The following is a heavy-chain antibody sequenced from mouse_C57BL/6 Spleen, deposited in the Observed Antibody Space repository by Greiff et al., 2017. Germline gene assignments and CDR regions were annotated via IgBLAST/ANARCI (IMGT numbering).Heavy chain of an antibody. CDR3: ARRYYSNYPYWYFDV. J-gene: IGHJ1*03. Sequence: QVQLQQPGAELVMPGASVKLSCKASGYTFTSYWMHWVKQRPGQGLEWIGEIDPSDSYTNYNQKFKGKSTLTVDKSSSTAYMQLSSLTSEDSAVYDCARRYYSNYPYWYFDVWGTGTTVTVSS. CDR2: IDPSDSYT. V-gene: IGHV1-69*01. CDR1: GYTFTSYW. D-gene: IGHD2-5*01.